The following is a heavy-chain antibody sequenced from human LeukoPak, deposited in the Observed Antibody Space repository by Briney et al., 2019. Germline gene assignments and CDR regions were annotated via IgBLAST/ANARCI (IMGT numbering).Heavy chain of an antibody. CDR3: ARGRLVSAAESYYYGMDV. CDR1: GGSFSGYY. V-gene: IGHV4-34*01. D-gene: IGHD6-13*01. CDR2: INHSGST. J-gene: IGHJ6*02. Sequence: SETLSLTCAVYGGSFSGYYWNWIRQPPGKGLEWIGEINHSGSTNYNPSLKSRVTISVDTSKNQFSLKLSSVTAADTAVYYCARGRLVSAAESYYYGMDVWGQGTTVTVPS.